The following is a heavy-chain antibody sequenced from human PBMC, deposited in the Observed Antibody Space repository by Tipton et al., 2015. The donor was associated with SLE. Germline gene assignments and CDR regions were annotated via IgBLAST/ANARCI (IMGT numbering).Heavy chain of an antibody. Sequence: TLSLTCAVSGYSISSGYYWAWIRQPAGKGLEWIGRMYGTGETSYNPSLESRLTISADTSQNQIFLELSSVTAADTAVYYCARIRPGHGDPFDFWGQGILVTVSS. CDR1: GYSISSGYY. D-gene: IGHD3-3*01. CDR2: MYGTGET. CDR3: ARIRPGHGDPFDF. V-gene: IGHV4-38-2*01. J-gene: IGHJ4*02.